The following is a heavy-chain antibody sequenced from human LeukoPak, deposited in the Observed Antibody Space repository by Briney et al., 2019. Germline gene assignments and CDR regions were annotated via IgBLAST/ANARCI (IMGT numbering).Heavy chain of an antibody. CDR3: ARPPYSSGSFDL. D-gene: IGHD6-19*01. CDR1: GFTFSSYW. CDR2: INTNGSST. J-gene: IGHJ2*01. Sequence: GGSLRLSCATSGFTFSSYWMHWVRQAPGKGLVWVSRINTNGSSTIYADYVKGRFTISRDNAKNTLYLQMNSMRAEDTAVYYCARPPYSSGSFDLWGRGTLVTVSS. V-gene: IGHV3-74*01.